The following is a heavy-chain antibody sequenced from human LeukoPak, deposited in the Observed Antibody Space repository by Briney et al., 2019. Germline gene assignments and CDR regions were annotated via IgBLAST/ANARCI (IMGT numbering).Heavy chain of an antibody. CDR3: TRRSVGSSSFDY. J-gene: IGHJ4*02. CDR2: IYYSGTT. V-gene: IGHV4-39*07. D-gene: IGHD6-13*01. CDR1: DDSIRSSAYY. Sequence: SETLSLTCAVSDDSIRSSAYYWGWIRQPPGKGLEWIGSIYYSGTTNYNPSLKSRVTISVDKSKNQFSLKLSSVTAADTAVYSCTRRSVGSSSFDYWGQGTLVTVSS.